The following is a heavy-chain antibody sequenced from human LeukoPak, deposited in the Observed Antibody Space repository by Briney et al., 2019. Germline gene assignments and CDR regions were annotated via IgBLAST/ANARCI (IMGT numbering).Heavy chain of an antibody. V-gene: IGHV3-7*01. Sequence: PGGSLRLSCAASGFIFSSYWMSWVRQAPGKGLECVANIKQDGSETYYVDSLKGRFTISRDNAKNSLYLQVNSLGAEDTAVYYCARGLTRYSLGYHFDFWGQGSLVTVSS. CDR1: GFIFSSYW. D-gene: IGHD5-18*01. CDR2: IKQDGSET. CDR3: ARGLTRYSLGYHFDF. J-gene: IGHJ4*02.